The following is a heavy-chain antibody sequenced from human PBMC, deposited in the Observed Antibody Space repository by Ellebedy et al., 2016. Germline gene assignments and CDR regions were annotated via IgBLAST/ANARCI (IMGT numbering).Heavy chain of an antibody. CDR3: AKWNGGWYAFEV. CDR1: GFSVSDNY. Sequence: GESLKISCAVSGFSVSDNYMSWVRLAPGKGLEWVAIIYRSGATFYPDSAKGRLTISRDDSKNTLYLQMNSLRVDDTAVYYCAKWNGGWYAFEVWGQGTMVTVSS. V-gene: IGHV3-53*01. CDR2: IYRSGAT. J-gene: IGHJ3*01. D-gene: IGHD6-19*01.